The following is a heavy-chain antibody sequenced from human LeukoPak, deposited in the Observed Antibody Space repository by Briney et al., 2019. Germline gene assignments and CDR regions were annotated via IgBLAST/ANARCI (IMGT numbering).Heavy chain of an antibody. CDR2: IYSRDVT. D-gene: IGHD6-19*01. J-gene: IGHJ6*03. V-gene: IGHV3-53*01. Sequence: PGGSLRLSCAASGFSVSSNSMSWVRQAPGKGLECVSIIYSRDVTSYADSVKDRFTISRDSDKNTLFLQMDSLGSDDTAVYYCARVLAAIALRDYHYVDVWGKGTTVTVSS. CDR1: GFSVSSNS. CDR3: ARVLAAIALRDYHYVDV.